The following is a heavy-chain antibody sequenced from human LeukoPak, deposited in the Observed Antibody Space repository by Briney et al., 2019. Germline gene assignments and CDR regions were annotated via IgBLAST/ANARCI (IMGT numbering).Heavy chain of an antibody. J-gene: IGHJ4*02. D-gene: IGHD3-10*01. CDR2: IYASGST. V-gene: IGHV4-4*07. CDR3: ASGTMVRGVISGFDY. Sequence: SETLSLTCTVSGGSISSYYWSWIRQPAGKELEWIGRIYASGSTNYNPCLKSRVTLSLDTSKNQFSLKLSSVTAADTAVYYCASGTMVRGVISGFDYWGQGTLVTVSS. CDR1: GGSISSYY.